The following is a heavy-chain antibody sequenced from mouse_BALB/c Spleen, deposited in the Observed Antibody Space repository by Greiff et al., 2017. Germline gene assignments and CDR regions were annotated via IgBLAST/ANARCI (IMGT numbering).Heavy chain of an antibody. J-gene: IGHJ4*01. D-gene: IGHD2-1*01. CDR1: GYSITGGYY. V-gene: IGHV3-6*02. CDR3: ATVRYGKRGAMDY. CDR2: ISYDGSN. Sequence: EVKLVESGPGLVKPSQSLSISCSVTGYSITGGYYWNWIRQFPGNKLEWMGYISYDGSNNYNPSLKNRISITRDTSKNLVFLKLNSVTTEDTATSYCATVRYGKRGAMDYWGQGTSVTVSS.